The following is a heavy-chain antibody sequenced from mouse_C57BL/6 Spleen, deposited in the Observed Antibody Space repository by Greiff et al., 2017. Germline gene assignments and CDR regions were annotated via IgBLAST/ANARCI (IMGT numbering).Heavy chain of an antibody. CDR1: GYAFSSSW. CDR2: IYPGDGDT. D-gene: IGHD1-1*01. J-gene: IGHJ2*01. V-gene: IGHV1-82*01. Sequence: VQLQQSGPELVKPGASVKISCKASGYAFSSSWMNWVKQRPGKGLEWIGRIYPGDGDTNYNGKFKGKGTLTADKSSSTAYMQLRSLTSEDSAVYFCVYYGSPYYWGQGTTLTVSS. CDR3: VYYGSPYY.